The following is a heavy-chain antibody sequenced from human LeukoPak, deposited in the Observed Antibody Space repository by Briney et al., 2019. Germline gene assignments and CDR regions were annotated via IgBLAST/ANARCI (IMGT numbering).Heavy chain of an antibody. CDR3: ARESSSYFGMDV. D-gene: IGHD6-6*01. CDR1: GYTFSTYG. Sequence: ASVKVFCKASGYTFSTYGISWVRQAPGQGLEWIGWISAYSGNTNYAQKFQGRVTMTTDTSTSTAYMELRSLRSDDTVVYYCARESSSYFGMDVWGQGTTVTVSS. CDR2: ISAYSGNT. V-gene: IGHV1-18*01. J-gene: IGHJ6*02.